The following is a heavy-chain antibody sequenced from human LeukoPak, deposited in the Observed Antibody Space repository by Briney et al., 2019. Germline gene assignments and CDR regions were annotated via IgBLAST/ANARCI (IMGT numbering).Heavy chain of an antibody. CDR2: ISWDGDIT. D-gene: IGHD6-13*01. J-gene: IGHJ4*02. Sequence: AGGSLRLSCAASGFTFSEYAMDWIRQAPGKGPEWVSRISWDGDITNYADSVKGRFTVSRDNKENSLFLQMNSLRGDDTTLYYGSKGLYRTNWYELDDWGQGTRVIVSS. CDR3: SKGLYRTNWYELDD. CDR1: GFTFSEYA. V-gene: IGHV3-43D*04.